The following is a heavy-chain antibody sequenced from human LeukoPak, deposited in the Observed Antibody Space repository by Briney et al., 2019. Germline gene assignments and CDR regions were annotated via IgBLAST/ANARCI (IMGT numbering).Heavy chain of an antibody. CDR1: GFTFSSYS. Sequence: KPGGSLRLSCAASGFTFSSYSLNWVRQAPGKGLEWVSFISTSSSYIYYADSVKGRFTISRDNARNSLYLQMNSLRAEDMAVYYCARPLNGNVNFEYWGQGTLVIVSS. V-gene: IGHV3-21*01. CDR2: ISTSSSYI. D-gene: IGHD1-1*01. J-gene: IGHJ4*02. CDR3: ARPLNGNVNFEY.